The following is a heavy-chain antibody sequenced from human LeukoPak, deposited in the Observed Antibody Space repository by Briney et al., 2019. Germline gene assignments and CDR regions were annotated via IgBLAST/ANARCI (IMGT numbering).Heavy chain of an antibody. D-gene: IGHD2-15*01. Sequence: GGSLRLSCAASGFNFSRHSMNWVRQAPGKGLEWVSYISISSSYINYSDSVKGRFTISRDNAKNSLYLQMSGLSAEDTAVYYCAKDLSYIGFGYWGQGTLVTVSS. CDR3: AKDLSYIGFGY. CDR2: ISISSSYI. CDR1: GFNFSRHS. J-gene: IGHJ4*02. V-gene: IGHV3-21*01.